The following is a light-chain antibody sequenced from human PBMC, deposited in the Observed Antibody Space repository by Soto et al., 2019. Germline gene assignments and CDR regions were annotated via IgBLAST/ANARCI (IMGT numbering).Light chain of an antibody. CDR3: GTWDNSLSADWV. J-gene: IGLJ7*01. V-gene: IGLV1-51*01. Sequence: QSVLTQPPSVSAAPGQKVTISCSGSSSNIGNNYVSWYQQLPGTAPKLLIYDNNKRPSGIPDRFPGSKSGTSATLGITGLQTGDEADYYCGTWDNSLSADWVFGGGTQLTVL. CDR1: SSNIGNNY. CDR2: DNN.